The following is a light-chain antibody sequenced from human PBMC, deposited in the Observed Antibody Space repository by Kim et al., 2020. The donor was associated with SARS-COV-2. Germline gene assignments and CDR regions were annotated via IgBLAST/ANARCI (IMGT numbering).Light chain of an antibody. CDR2: AAS. V-gene: IGKV1-39*01. Sequence: SASIGDRVTITGRASQNIYAHLNWYQVKPGKDPKLLIHAASTLHSGVSSRFSGSGSDTDFTLTVISLQPEDFATYYCQQSYFAPYNFGQGTKLEI. J-gene: IGKJ2*01. CDR1: QNIYAH. CDR3: QQSYFAPYN.